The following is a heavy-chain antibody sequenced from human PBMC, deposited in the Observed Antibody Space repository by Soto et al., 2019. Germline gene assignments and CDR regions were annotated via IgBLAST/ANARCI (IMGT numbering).Heavy chain of an antibody. CDR1: GFTFCSYA. CDR2: ISYDGSNK. V-gene: IGHV3-30-3*01. D-gene: IGHD3-9*01. J-gene: IGHJ6*02. CDR3: ARERYFDWLLSAGKYYGMDV. Sequence: QVQLVESGGGVVQPGRSLRLSCAASGFTFCSYAMHWVRQAPGKGLEWVAVISYDGSNKYYADSVKGRFTISRDNSKNKLYLQMNSLRAEDTAVYYCARERYFDWLLSAGKYYGMDVWGQGTTVTVSS.